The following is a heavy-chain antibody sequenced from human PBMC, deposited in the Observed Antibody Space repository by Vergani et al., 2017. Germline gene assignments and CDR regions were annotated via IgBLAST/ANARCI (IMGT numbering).Heavy chain of an antibody. CDR1: GYSISSGYY. Sequence: QVQLQESGPGLVKPSETLSLTCAVSGYSISSGYYWGWIRQPPGKGLEWIGSIYHSGSTYYNPSLKSRVTISVDTSKNQFSLKLSSVTAADPAVYYCARHGAAAGSRFDYWGQGTLVTVSS. V-gene: IGHV4-38-2*01. CDR2: IYHSGST. J-gene: IGHJ4*02. CDR3: ARHGAAAGSRFDY. D-gene: IGHD6-13*01.